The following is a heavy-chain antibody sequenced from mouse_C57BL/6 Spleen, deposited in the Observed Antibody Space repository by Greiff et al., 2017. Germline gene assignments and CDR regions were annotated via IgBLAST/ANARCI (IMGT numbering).Heavy chain of an antibody. J-gene: IGHJ2*01. CDR2: ISDGGSYT. CDR3: ARDDYSNLYYFDY. D-gene: IGHD2-5*01. CDR1: GFTFSSYA. V-gene: IGHV5-4*01. Sequence: EVQLVESGGGLVKPGGSLKLSCAASGFTFSSYAMSWVRQTPEKRLEWVATISDGGSYTYYPDNVQGRFTISRDNAKNNLYLQMSHLKSEDTAMYYCARDDYSNLYYFDYWGQGTTLTVSS.